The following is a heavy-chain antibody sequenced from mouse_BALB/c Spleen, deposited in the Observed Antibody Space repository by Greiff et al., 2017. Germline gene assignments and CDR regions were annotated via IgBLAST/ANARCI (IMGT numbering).Heavy chain of an antibody. D-gene: IGHD3-1*01. CDR2: IWAGGST. CDR1: GFSLTSYG. CDR3: ARDSSGYVPFAY. Sequence: VKLMESGPGLVAPSQSLSITCTVSGFSLTSYGVHWVRQPPGKGLEWLGVIWAGGSTNYNSALMSRLSISKDNSKSQVFLKMNSLQTDDTAMYYCARDSSGYVPFAYWGQGTLVTVSA. V-gene: IGHV2-9*02. J-gene: IGHJ3*01.